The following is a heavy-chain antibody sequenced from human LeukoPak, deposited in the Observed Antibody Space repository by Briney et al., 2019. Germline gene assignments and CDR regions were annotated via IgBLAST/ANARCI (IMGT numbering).Heavy chain of an antibody. CDR1: GASVSSSDYY. D-gene: IGHD3-10*01. Sequence: SETLSLTCTVSGASVSSSDYYWGWIRQPPGMRLEWIGNLYFSGNPYYNPSLNGRVTISVDTSKNQFSLKLSSVTAADTAVYYCAIRLWFGELLYDYWGQGTLVTVSS. V-gene: IGHV4-39*01. CDR3: AIRLWFGELLYDY. J-gene: IGHJ4*02. CDR2: LYFSGNP.